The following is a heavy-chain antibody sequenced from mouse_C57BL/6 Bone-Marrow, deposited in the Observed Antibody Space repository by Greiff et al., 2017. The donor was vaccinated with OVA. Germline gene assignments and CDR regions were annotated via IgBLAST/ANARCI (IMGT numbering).Heavy chain of an antibody. D-gene: IGHD1-1*01. CDR1: GYTFTDYY. V-gene: IGHV1-19*01. CDR2: INPYNGGT. Sequence: EVQLQQSGPVLVKPGASVKMSCKASGYTFTDYYMNWVKQSHGKSLEWIGVINPYNGGTSYNQKFKGKATLTVDKSSSTAYMELNSLTSEDSAVYYCARGSSRYYFDYWGQGTTRTVSS. J-gene: IGHJ2*01. CDR3: ARGSSRYYFDY.